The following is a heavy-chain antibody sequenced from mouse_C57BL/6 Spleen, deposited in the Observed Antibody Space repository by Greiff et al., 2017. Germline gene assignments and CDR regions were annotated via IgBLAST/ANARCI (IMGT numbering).Heavy chain of an antibody. V-gene: IGHV1-83*01. CDR1: YTFTDYYM. Sequence: VQLQQSGPELVKPGASVKMSCKASGYTFTDYYMHWVKQKPGKGLEWIGEIYPGSGNTYYNEKFKGKATLTADTSSSTAYMQLSSLTSEDSAVYCCARGGFSYWYFDVWGTGTTVTVSS. CDR2: YPGSGNTY. J-gene: IGHJ1*03. CDR3: RGGFSYWYFDV.